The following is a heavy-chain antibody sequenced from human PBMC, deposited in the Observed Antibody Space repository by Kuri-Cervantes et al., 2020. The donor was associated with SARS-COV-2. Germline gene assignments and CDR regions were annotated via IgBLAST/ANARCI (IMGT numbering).Heavy chain of an antibody. J-gene: IGHJ6*03. CDR2: IYYSGST. D-gene: IGHD6-6*01. Sequence: ESLKISCTVSGYSISSGYYWGWIRQPPGKGLEWIGSIYYSGSTYYNPSLKSRVTISVDTSKNQFSLKLSSVTAADTAVYYCARYSSSSSHYYYYMDVWGKGTTVTVSS. V-gene: IGHV4-38-2*02. CDR1: GYSISSGYY. CDR3: ARYSSSSSHYYYYMDV.